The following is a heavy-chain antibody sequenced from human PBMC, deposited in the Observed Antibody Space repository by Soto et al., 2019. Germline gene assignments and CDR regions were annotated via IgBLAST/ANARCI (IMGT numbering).Heavy chain of an antibody. J-gene: IGHJ4*02. CDR3: VRGSKDSYPGSRIFDF. V-gene: IGHV3-23*01. D-gene: IGHD3-10*01. CDR2: ITGNADYR. Sequence: EVQVLASGGGLVQPGGSLRLSCAASGFIFSSYSMTWVRQAPGKGLEWVSVITGNADYRFYADSVKGRFTISRDNAKNTLYRHMSALRAEDSAIYFCVRGSKDSYPGSRIFDFWGRGTLVTVSS. CDR1: GFIFSSYS.